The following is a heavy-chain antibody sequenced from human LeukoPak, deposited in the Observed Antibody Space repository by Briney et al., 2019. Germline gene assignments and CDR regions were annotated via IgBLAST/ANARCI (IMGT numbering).Heavy chain of an antibody. D-gene: IGHD6-13*01. V-gene: IGHV4-59*08. J-gene: IGHJ4*02. CDR3: ARHVKQQRVIYYFDY. CDR2: SYFSGST. Sequence: SETLSLTCTLCGGSNSRYYWRWLRQPPAKGVVGIGYSYFSGSTNYIPSLKSRVTISVDTSKNQFSLKLSSVTAADTAVYYCARHVKQQRVIYYFDYWGQGTLVTVSS. CDR1: GGSNSRYY.